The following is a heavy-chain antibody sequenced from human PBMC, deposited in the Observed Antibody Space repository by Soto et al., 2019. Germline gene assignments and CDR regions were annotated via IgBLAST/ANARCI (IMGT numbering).Heavy chain of an antibody. CDR3: AADSHYGSRWYV. V-gene: IGHV1-58*01. D-gene: IGHD6-13*01. CDR2: IVVGSGNT. CDR1: GFTFTSSA. J-gene: IGHJ4*02. Sequence: HMQLVQSGPEVKKPGTSVKVSCKASGFTFTSSAVQWVRQARGQRLEWIGWIVVGSGNTNYAQKFQERVTITRDMSPSTAYMELSSLRSEDTAVYYCAADSHYGSRWYVWGQGTLVTVSS.